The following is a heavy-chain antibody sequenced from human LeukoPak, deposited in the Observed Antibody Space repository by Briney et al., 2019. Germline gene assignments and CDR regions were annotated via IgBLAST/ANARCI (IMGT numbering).Heavy chain of an antibody. CDR3: AKSDRGAAAEGS. D-gene: IGHD6-13*01. Sequence: GGSLRLSCAASGFTFSSYWMNWVRQAPGKGLEWVAIMKQDGSEKYYVDSVKGRFTISRDNSKNTLYLQMNSLRAEDTAVYYCAKSDRGAAAEGSWGQGTLVTVSS. CDR2: MKQDGSEK. J-gene: IGHJ5*02. CDR1: GFTFSSYW. V-gene: IGHV3-7*01.